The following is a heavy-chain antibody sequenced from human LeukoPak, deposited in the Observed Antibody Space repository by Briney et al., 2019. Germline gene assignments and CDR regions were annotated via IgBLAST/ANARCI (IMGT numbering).Heavy chain of an antibody. CDR2: VIPIFGSP. CDR1: AGSFRSST. J-gene: IGHJ5*02. Sequence: SVQLSCKASAGSFRSSTFAWVRQAPGRGLEWMGGVIPIFGSPNYSQEFRDRATIATDESTTTVYMELNSLTYADTAMYYCARGALHVALSSGHLKCLDPWGQGSLVSVSS. CDR3: ARGALHVALSSGHLKCLDP. V-gene: IGHV1-69*05. D-gene: IGHD2/OR15-2a*01.